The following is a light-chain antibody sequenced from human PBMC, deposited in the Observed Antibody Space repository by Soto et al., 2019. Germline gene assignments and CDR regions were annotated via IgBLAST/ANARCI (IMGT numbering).Light chain of an antibody. V-gene: IGKV3-20*01. Sequence: EIVLTQSPGTLSLSPGERATLSCRASQSVSSSYLAWYQQKPGQAPRLLIYGASSRATGIPDRFSGSGSGTDFTLTISILEPEDFAVYYCQQYGSSSLTFGGGTKVDIK. CDR1: QSVSSSY. CDR2: GAS. CDR3: QQYGSSSLT. J-gene: IGKJ4*01.